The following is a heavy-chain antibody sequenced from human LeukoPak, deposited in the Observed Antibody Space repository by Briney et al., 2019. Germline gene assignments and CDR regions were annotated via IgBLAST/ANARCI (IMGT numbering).Heavy chain of an antibody. V-gene: IGHV3-21*04. Sequence: GGSLRLSCAASGFTFSSYSMNWVRQAPVKGLEWVSSISSSSSYIYYADSVKGRFTISRDNSKNTLYLQMNSLRAEDTAVYYCARGYSNSFDYWGQGTLVTVSS. CDR3: ARGYSNSFDY. CDR2: ISSSSSYI. CDR1: GFTFSSYS. D-gene: IGHD4-11*01. J-gene: IGHJ4*02.